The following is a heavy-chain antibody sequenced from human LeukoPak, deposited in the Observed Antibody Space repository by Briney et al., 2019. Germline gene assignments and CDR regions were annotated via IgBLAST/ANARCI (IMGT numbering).Heavy chain of an antibody. CDR3: ARDAYYYDSSGSRLFDY. Sequence: SETLSLTCTVSGGSISSYYWSWIRQPPGKGLEWIGYIFHRGSTNYNPSLKSRVTISVDTSKNHFSLKLSSVTAADTAVYYCARDAYYYDSSGSRLFDYWGQGTLVTVSS. D-gene: IGHD3-22*01. CDR2: IFHRGST. J-gene: IGHJ4*02. CDR1: GGSISSYY. V-gene: IGHV4-59*01.